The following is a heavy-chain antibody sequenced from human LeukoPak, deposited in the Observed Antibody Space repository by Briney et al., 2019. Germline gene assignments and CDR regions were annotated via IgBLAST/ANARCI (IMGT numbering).Heavy chain of an antibody. CDR3: ASGVSIWLGNAFDF. D-gene: IGHD3-10*01. CDR1: GFTFSTYW. Sequence: PGGSLRLSCAASGFTFSTYWMRWARQDPGKGLVWVSRINSDGSNTIYADSVKGRFTISRDNAKNTLYLQMNSLRPEDTAVYYCASGVSIWLGNAFDFWGQGTMVTVSS. V-gene: IGHV3-74*01. CDR2: INSDGSNT. J-gene: IGHJ3*01.